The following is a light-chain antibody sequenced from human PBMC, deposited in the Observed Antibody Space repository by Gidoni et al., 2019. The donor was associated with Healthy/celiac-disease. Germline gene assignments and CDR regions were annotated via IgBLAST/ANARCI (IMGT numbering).Light chain of an antibody. CDR1: SSDVGGYNY. CDR3: SSYTSSSTLV. V-gene: IGLV2-14*03. J-gene: IGLJ2*01. Sequence: QSALPQPASVSASPGPSITISCTGTSSDVGGYNYVSWYQQHPGKAPKLMIYDVSNRPSGVSNRFSGSKSGNTASLTISGLQAEDEADYYCSSYTSSSTLVFGGGTKLTVL. CDR2: DVS.